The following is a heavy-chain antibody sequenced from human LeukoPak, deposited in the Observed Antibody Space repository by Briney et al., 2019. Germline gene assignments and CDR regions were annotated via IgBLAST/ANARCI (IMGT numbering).Heavy chain of an antibody. V-gene: IGHV3-23*01. CDR2: ISDSGGRT. CDR3: AKRGVVIRVILVGFHKEAYYFDS. Sequence: GGSLRLSCAVSGITLSNYGMSWVRQAPGKGLEWVAGISDSGGRTNYADSVKGRFTISRDNPKNTLYLQMNSLRVEDTAVYFCAKRGVVIRVILVGFHKEAYYFDSWGQGALVTVSS. D-gene: IGHD3-22*01. CDR1: GITLSNYG. J-gene: IGHJ4*02.